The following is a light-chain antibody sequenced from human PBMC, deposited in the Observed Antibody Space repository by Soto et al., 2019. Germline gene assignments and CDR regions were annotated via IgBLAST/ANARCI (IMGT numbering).Light chain of an antibody. V-gene: IGLV2-14*01. CDR2: EVS. Sequence: QSVLTQPASVSGSPGQSITISCAGTGSDVGGYKYVSWYQQHPGKAPKLIIYEVSNRPSGISNRFSASKSGSTASLTIAGLQTEDEAVYYCSSYTSSGTDVFGSGTKLTVL. J-gene: IGLJ1*01. CDR1: GSDVGGYKY. CDR3: SSYTSSGTDV.